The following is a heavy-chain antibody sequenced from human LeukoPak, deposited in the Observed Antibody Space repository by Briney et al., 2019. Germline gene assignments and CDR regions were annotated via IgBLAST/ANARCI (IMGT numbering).Heavy chain of an antibody. CDR2: VSGSGAIT. Sequence: QPGGSLRLFCAASGFTFSSYAMSWVRQAPGKGLEWVSTVSGSGAITYYADSVKGRFSISRDNSKNTLYLQMNSLRAEDTAVYYCAASGSSTNLDYWGQGTLVTVSS. CDR1: GFTFSSYA. D-gene: IGHD1-26*01. J-gene: IGHJ4*02. CDR3: AASGSSTNLDY. V-gene: IGHV3-23*01.